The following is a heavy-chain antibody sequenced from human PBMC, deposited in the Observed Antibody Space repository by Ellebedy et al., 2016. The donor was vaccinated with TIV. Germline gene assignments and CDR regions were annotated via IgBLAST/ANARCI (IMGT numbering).Heavy chain of an antibody. CDR3: ARDRVPWRSTVTPFSPSASSDV. CDR1: GFTFSSYS. J-gene: IGHJ6*02. CDR2: ISSSSSYI. D-gene: IGHD4-17*01. Sequence: GGSLRLXCAASGFTFSSYSMNWVRQAPGKGLEWVSSISSSSSYIYYADSVKGRFTISRDNAKNSLYLQMNSLRAEDTAVYYCARDRVPWRSTVTPFSPSASSDVWGQGTTVTVSS. V-gene: IGHV3-21*01.